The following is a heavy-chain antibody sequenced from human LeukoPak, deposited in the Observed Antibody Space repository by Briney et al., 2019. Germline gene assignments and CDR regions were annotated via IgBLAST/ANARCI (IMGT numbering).Heavy chain of an antibody. D-gene: IGHD3-9*01. Sequence: GGSLRLSCAASGFTFSSYGMHWVRQAPGKGLEWVAVISYDGSNKYYADSVKGRFTISRDNSKNTLYQQMNSLRAEDTAVYYCAKSHVLRYFDWSLDYMDVWGKGTTVTVSS. CDR2: ISYDGSNK. J-gene: IGHJ6*03. V-gene: IGHV3-30*18. CDR3: AKSHVLRYFDWSLDYMDV. CDR1: GFTFSSYG.